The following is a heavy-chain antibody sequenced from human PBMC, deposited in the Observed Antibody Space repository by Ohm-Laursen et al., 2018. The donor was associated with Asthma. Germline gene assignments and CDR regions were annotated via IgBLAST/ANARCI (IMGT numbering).Heavy chain of an antibody. V-gene: IGHV4-39*01. CDR3: ARLNYFDSTGYYYFHS. CDR1: GGSISSTSYY. CDR2: VYYSGSA. J-gene: IGHJ4*02. D-gene: IGHD3-22*01. Sequence: TLSLTCPVSGGSISSTSYYWGWIRQPPGKGLEWVGSVYYSGSAYYNPSLKSRLTFSVDTSKNQFSLKLSSVTAADTAVYFCARLNYFDSTGYYYFHSWGQGTLVTVSS.